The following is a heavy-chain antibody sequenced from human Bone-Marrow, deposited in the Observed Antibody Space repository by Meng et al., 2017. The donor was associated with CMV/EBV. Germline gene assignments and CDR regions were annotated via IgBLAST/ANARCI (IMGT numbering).Heavy chain of an antibody. CDR2: IIPILNIT. D-gene: IGHD3-10*01. CDR3: ARLRVRGALIPDY. CDR1: GGTFSDYA. J-gene: IGHJ4*02. Sequence: SVKVSCKASGGTFSDYAITWVRQAPGQGLEWMGGIIPILNITTYAQKFQGTFTISADKSSSTAYMGLSSLRSEDTAMYYFARLRVRGALIPDYWGQGRLVTVSS. V-gene: IGHV1-69*10.